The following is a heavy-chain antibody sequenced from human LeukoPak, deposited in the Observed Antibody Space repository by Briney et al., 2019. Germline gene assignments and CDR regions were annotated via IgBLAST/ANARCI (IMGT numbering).Heavy chain of an antibody. CDR2: LSGSGAYT. CDR1: GFTFSSYA. Sequence: PGRSLRLSCAASGFTFSSYAVSWVRQAPGKGLEWVSGLSGSGAYTDHADSVKGRFTISRDNSKNTLYLQMNSLRAEDTAVYYCAKNRGSGILNSLDYWGQGTLVTVSS. CDR3: AKNRGSGILNSLDY. J-gene: IGHJ4*02. D-gene: IGHD3-10*01. V-gene: IGHV3-23*01.